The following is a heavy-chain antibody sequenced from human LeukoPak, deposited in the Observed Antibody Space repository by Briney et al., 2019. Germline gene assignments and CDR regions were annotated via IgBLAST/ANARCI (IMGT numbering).Heavy chain of an antibody. Sequence: GGSLRLSCAASGFTFSSYWMSWVRQAPGKGLEWVANIKQDGSEKYYVDSVKGRFTISRDNAKNSLYLQMNSLRAEDTAVYYCARRRGYYDSSGYYFRLDFDYWGQGTLVTVSS. D-gene: IGHD3-22*01. J-gene: IGHJ4*02. CDR1: GFTFSSYW. CDR2: IKQDGSEK. CDR3: ARRRGYYDSSGYYFRLDFDY. V-gene: IGHV3-7*01.